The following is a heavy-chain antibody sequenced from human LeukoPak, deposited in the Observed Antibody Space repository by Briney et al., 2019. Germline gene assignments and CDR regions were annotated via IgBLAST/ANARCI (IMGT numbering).Heavy chain of an antibody. Sequence: PSETLSLTCTVSGGSISSGDYYCSWIRQPPGKGLEWIGFIYYSGSTSNNPSLKSRVTISLDTSKNYFSLKLTSVTAADTATYYCARGDYYDSSGYYYHWGQGTLVTASS. J-gene: IGHJ5*02. CDR1: GGSISSGDYY. D-gene: IGHD3-22*01. CDR2: IYYSGST. CDR3: ARGDYYDSSGYYYH. V-gene: IGHV4-30-4*08.